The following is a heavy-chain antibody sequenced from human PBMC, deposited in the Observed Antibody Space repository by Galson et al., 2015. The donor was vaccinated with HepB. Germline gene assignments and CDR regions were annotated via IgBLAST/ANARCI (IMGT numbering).Heavy chain of an antibody. CDR2: INTNTGNP. CDR1: YTFTNYA. Sequence: YTFTNYAMNWVRQTPGHGLEWMGWINTNTGNPTYAQGFTGRFVFSLDTSVSTAYLQIRSLKAEDTAVYYCARVDYCSGGSCQDNYYFDYWGQGTLVTVS. V-gene: IGHV7-4-1*02. CDR3: ARVDYCSGGSCQDNYYFDY. D-gene: IGHD2-15*01. J-gene: IGHJ4*02.